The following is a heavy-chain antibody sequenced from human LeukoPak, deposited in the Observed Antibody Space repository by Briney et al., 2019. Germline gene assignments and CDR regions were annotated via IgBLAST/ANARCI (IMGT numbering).Heavy chain of an antibody. CDR1: GFMFSSNW. J-gene: IGHJ4*02. CDR3: AREDYYGSGSPNTFDY. Sequence: GGSLRLSCAASGFMFSSNWMSWVRLAPGKGLEWVANIKEDGTETYYVDSVKGRFTISRDNAKNSLYLQMNSLRAEDTAVYYCAREDYYGSGSPNTFDYWGQGTLVTVSS. CDR2: IKEDGTET. D-gene: IGHD3-10*01. V-gene: IGHV3-7*01.